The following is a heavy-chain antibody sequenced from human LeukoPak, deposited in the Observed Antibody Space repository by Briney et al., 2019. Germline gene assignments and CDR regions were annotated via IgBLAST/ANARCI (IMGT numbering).Heavy chain of an antibody. CDR2: IFPGDSDT. J-gene: IGHJ4*02. D-gene: IGHD5-24*01. Sequence: GESLKISCKASGYSFARYWIGWVRQMPGKGLEWMGIIFPGDSDTRYSPSFQGQVTISADKSISTAYLQWSSLKASDTAMYYCARTGEIATTLTDWGQGTLVTVSS. CDR1: GYSFARYW. CDR3: ARTGEIATTLTD. V-gene: IGHV5-51*01.